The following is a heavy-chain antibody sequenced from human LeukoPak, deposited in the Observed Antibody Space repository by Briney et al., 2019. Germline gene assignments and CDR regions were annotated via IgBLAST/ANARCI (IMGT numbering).Heavy chain of an antibody. CDR3: ARDYGIAAAGEGDTDY. V-gene: IGHV3-20*04. Sequence: GGSLRLSCAASGFTFDDYGMSWVRQAPEKGLEWVSGINWNGGSTGYADSVKGRFTISRDNAKNSLYLQMNSLRAEDTALYYCARDYGIAAAGEGDTDYWGQGTLVTVSS. CDR2: INWNGGST. J-gene: IGHJ4*02. D-gene: IGHD6-13*01. CDR1: GFTFDDYG.